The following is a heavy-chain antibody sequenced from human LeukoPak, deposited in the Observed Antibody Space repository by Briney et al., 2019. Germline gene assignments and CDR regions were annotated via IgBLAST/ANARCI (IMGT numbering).Heavy chain of an antibody. D-gene: IGHD2-21*02. CDR1: GYTFTDYY. Sequence: ASVKVSCKASGYTFTDYYIHWVRQAPGQGLEWMGIINPSGGSATYAQRFQGRVTMTRDTSTSTVYMELSSLRSEDTAVYYCARFNCGSDCYTDYWGQGTLVTVSS. CDR2: INPSGGSA. J-gene: IGHJ4*02. CDR3: ARFNCGSDCYTDY. V-gene: IGHV1-46*01.